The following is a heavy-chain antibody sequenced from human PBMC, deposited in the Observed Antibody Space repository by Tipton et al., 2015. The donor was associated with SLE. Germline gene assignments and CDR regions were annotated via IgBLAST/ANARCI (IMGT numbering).Heavy chain of an antibody. J-gene: IGHJ4*02. Sequence: TLSLTCTVSGGSISSGDYYWSWIRQPPGNGLEWIGYSYYSGSTNYSPSLKSRVTISVDTSKNQFSLKLSPVTAADTAVYYCALWPYSSGWYPFDYWGQGNLFTVSS. CDR2: SYYSGST. CDR3: ALWPYSSGWYPFDY. CDR1: GGSISSGDYY. V-gene: IGHV4-30-4*02. D-gene: IGHD6-19*01.